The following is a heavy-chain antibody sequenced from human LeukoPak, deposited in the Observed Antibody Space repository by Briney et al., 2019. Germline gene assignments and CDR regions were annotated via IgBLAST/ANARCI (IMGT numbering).Heavy chain of an antibody. CDR3: LRSEGDNPYWFDP. Sequence: SETLSLTCIVSGGSLSSYYWNWIRQPPGKGLEWIGYIYYSGYTNYNPSLKSRVTISVDTSKNQFPLKLSSVPSADTADYFCLRSEGDNPYWFDPWGQGTLVTVSS. D-gene: IGHD1-14*01. CDR1: GGSLSSYY. CDR2: IYYSGYT. V-gene: IGHV4-59*03. J-gene: IGHJ5*01.